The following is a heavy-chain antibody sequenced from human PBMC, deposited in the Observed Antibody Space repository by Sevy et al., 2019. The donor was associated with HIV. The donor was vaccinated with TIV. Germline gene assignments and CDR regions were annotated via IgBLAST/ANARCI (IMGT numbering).Heavy chain of an antibody. CDR2: NFDSGNT. D-gene: IGHD3-16*02. Sequence: SETLSLTCIVSGGSIASCSYSWGLIRQPPGQGLEWIGNNFDSGNTYYNPSLQSRVTISVATYKNQFSLKLSSVTTAHTVISYCARHYRWSQTAYYYYYLDIWGKGTTVTVSS. CDR1: GGSIASCSYS. CDR3: ARHYRWSQTAYYYYYLDI. J-gene: IGHJ6*03. V-gene: IGHV4-39*01.